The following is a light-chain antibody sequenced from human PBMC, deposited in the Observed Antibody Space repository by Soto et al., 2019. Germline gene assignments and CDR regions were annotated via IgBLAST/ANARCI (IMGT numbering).Light chain of an antibody. Sequence: DVVMTQSPLSLPVTLGQPASISCRSSQSLVYSDGNTYLSWFQQRPGQSPRRLIYKVSNRDSGVPDRFSGSGSGTDFTLKISRVEAEDVGLYYCMQGTHWPGTFGQGTKVEIK. CDR3: MQGTHWPGT. V-gene: IGKV2-30*01. CDR1: QSLVYSDGNTY. CDR2: KVS. J-gene: IGKJ1*01.